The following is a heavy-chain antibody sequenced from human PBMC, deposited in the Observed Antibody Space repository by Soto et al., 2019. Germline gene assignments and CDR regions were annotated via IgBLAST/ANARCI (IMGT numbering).Heavy chain of an antibody. CDR3: ARHRGLLWFDP. CDR2: IYYSGST. Sequence: PSETLSLTCTVSGGSISSYYWSWIRQPPGKGLEWIGYIYYSGSTNYNPSLKSRVTISVDTSKNQFSLKLSSVTAADTAGYYCARHRGLLWFDPWGQGTLVTVSS. V-gene: IGHV4-59*08. J-gene: IGHJ5*02. D-gene: IGHD3-10*01. CDR1: GGSISSYY.